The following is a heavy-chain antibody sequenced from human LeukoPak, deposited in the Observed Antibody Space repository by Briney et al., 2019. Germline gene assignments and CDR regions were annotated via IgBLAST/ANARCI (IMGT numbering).Heavy chain of an antibody. CDR3: ARGVLTGTTLSGYYYYMDV. J-gene: IGHJ6*03. CDR1: GGTFSSYA. V-gene: IGHV1-69*13. CDR2: IIPIFGTA. D-gene: IGHD1-7*01. Sequence: SVKVSCKACGGTFSSYAISWVRQAPGQGLEWMGGIIPIFGTANYAQKFQGRVTITADESTSTAYMELSSLRSEDTAVYYCARGVLTGTTLSGYYYYMDVWGKGTTVTVSS.